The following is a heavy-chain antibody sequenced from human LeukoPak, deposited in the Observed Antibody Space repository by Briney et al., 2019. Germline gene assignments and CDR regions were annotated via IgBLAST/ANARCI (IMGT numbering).Heavy chain of an antibody. V-gene: IGHV3-74*01. CDR2: INSDVSST. J-gene: IGHJ3*02. D-gene: IGHD3-22*01. CDR1: GFTFSRYW. CDR3: ARGYDSSGYYYADAFDI. Sequence: PGGSLRLSCAASGFTFSRYWMHWVRLGPGKGLGWVSRINSDVSSTTYADSVKGRFTISRDNAKNTLYLQMNSLRAEDTAVYYCARGYDSSGYYYADAFDIWGQGTTVTVSS.